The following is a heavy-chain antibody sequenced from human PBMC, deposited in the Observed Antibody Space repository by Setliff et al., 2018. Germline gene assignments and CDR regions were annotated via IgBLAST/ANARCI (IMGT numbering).Heavy chain of an antibody. V-gene: IGHV4-59*08. CDR1: GGSIRSYY. CDR3: ARLSGFLYTDV. J-gene: IGHJ6*04. Sequence: SETLSLTCTVSGGSIRSYYWNWIRQPPGKGLEWIGYIYYSGSTNYNPSLKSRVTISVDTSKNHFSLKLSSVTAADTAVYYCARLSGFLYTDVWGKGTTVTSPQ. D-gene: IGHD3-3*01. CDR2: IYYSGST.